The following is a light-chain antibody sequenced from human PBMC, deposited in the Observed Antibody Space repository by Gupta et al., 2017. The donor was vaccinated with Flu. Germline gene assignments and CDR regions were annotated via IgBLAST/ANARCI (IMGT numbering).Light chain of an antibody. CDR3: QQYGSSPQP. CDR1: QSVSSSY. CDR2: GAS. V-gene: IGKV3-20*01. Sequence: EIVLTQSPGPLSLSPRERATLSCRASQSVSSSYLAWYQQKPGQAPRLLIYGASSRATGIPDRFSGSGSGTDFTLTISRLEPEDFAVYYCQQYGSSPQPFGQGTRLEIK. J-gene: IGKJ5*01.